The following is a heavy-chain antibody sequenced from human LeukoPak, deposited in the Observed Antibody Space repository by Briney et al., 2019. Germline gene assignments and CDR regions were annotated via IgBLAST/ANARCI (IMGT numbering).Heavy chain of an antibody. D-gene: IGHD2-8*01. CDR3: ANGNRCTSPNCLGYYYFYMDV. Sequence: GGSLRLSCAASGFTFSSYAMNWVRQAPGGGLEWVSGFSGSGGTTYYADSVKGRFTISRDNSKNTLYLQMNSLRAEDTAVYYCANGNRCTSPNCLGYYYFYMDVWDKGTTVTVSS. CDR1: GFTFSSYA. CDR2: FSGSGGTT. V-gene: IGHV3-23*01. J-gene: IGHJ6*03.